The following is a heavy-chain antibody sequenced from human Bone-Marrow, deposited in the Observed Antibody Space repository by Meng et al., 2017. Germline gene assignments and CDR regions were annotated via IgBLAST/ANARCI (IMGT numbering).Heavy chain of an antibody. CDR2: ISSSSSYI. CDR1: GFTFSSYS. Sequence: GGSLRLSCAASGFTFSSYSMNWVRQAPGKGLEWVSSISSSSSYIYYADSVKGRFTISRDNAKNSLYLQMNSLRAEDTAVYYCARDFHYSRGFMWSSEIAAAGTGRDYWGQGTLVTVSS. D-gene: IGHD6-13*01. CDR3: ARDFHYSRGFMWSSEIAAAGTGRDY. V-gene: IGHV3-21*01. J-gene: IGHJ4*02.